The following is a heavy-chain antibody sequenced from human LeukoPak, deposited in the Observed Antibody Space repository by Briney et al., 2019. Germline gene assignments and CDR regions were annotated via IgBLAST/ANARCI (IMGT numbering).Heavy chain of an antibody. CDR3: AKARSSTVTTSFDY. CDR2: ISGSGGST. V-gene: IGHV3-23*01. CDR1: GFTFGSFA. D-gene: IGHD4-17*01. J-gene: IGHJ4*02. Sequence: GGSLRLSCAAFGFTFGSFAMTWVRLAPGEGLEWVSTISGSGGSTYYADSVKGRFTISRDNSKNTLYLQMNSLRAEDTAVYYCAKARSSTVTTSFDYWGQGTLVTVSS.